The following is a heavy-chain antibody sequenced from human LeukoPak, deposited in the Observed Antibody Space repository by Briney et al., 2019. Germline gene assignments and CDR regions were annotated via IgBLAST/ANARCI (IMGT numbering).Heavy chain of an antibody. CDR2: MNPNSGNT. J-gene: IGHJ4*02. CDR1: GYTFTSYD. CDR3: ARDRYDSSGYYLPFDY. V-gene: IGHV1-8*02. Sequence: ASVKVSCKASGYTFTSYDINWVRQATGQGLEWMGWMNPNSGNTGYAQKFQGRVTMTRDMSTSTVYMELSSLRSEDTAVYYCARDRYDSSGYYLPFDYWGQGTLVTVSS. D-gene: IGHD3-22*01.